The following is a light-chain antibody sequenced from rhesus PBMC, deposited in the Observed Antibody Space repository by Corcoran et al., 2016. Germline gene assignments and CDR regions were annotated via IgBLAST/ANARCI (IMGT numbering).Light chain of an antibody. Sequence: QSVLTQPPSVSGAPGQKGTISCTGSSSNVGGYVVHWYQQLPGTAPNLLIYDNNKRPSGISDRFSGSKSGTAASLAITGLQTEDEADHYCQSYDSIRNAHVFGSGTKLTVL. CDR1: SSNVGGYV. CDR3: QSYDSIRNAHV. CDR2: DNN. J-gene: IGLJ6*01. V-gene: IGLV1-64*01.